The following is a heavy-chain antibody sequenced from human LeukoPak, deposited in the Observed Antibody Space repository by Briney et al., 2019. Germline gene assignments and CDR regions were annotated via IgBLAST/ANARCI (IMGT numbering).Heavy chain of an antibody. D-gene: IGHD2-8*02. CDR2: INPSGGST. J-gene: IGHJ4*02. Sequence: VASVKVSCKASGYTFTSYYMHWVRQAPGQGLEWMGIINPSGGSTSYAQKSQGRVTMTRDMSTSTVYMELSSLRSEDTAVYYCARDYWRGYYFDYWGQGTLVTVSS. CDR3: ARDYWRGYYFDY. CDR1: GYTFTSYY. V-gene: IGHV1-46*01.